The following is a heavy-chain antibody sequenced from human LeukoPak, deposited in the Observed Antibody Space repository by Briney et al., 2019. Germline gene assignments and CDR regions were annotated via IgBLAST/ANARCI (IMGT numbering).Heavy chain of an antibody. CDR3: ARGVEPLAANTLAY. CDR2: LYSDGNT. V-gene: IGHV3-53*01. Sequence: PGGSLRLCCAASGFTVITNDMTWVRQAPGKGLEWVSVLYSDGNTKYADSVQGRFTISRDNSKNTPYLEMNSLSPDDTAVYYCARGVEPLAANTLAYWGQGTLVTVSS. CDR1: GFTVITND. D-gene: IGHD1-14*01. J-gene: IGHJ4*02.